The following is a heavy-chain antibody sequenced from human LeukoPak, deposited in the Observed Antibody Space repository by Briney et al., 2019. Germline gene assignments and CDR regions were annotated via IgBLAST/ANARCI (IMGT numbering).Heavy chain of an antibody. V-gene: IGHV4-39*01. CDR2: IYYSGST. D-gene: IGHD6-19*01. Sequence: SETLSLTCTVSGGSISSSSYYWGWIRQPPGKGLEWIGSIYYSGSTYYNPSLKIRVTISVDTSKNQFSLKLSSVTATDTAVYYCARTDSKSYSSGWYNYWGQGTLVTVSS. J-gene: IGHJ4*02. CDR1: GGSISSSSYY. CDR3: ARTDSKSYSSGWYNY.